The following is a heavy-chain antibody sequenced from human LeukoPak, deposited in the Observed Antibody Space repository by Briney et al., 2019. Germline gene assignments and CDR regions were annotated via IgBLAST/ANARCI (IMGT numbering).Heavy chain of an antibody. CDR3: AKAAVAVLDWFDP. D-gene: IGHD6-19*01. CDR2: IRYDGSNK. V-gene: IGHV3-30*02. CDR1: GFIFSSYG. J-gene: IGHJ5*02. Sequence: GGSLRLSCAASGFIFSSYGMHWVRQAPGKGLEWVVYIRYDGSNKYYADSVKGRFTISRDNSKNTLYLQMNSLRAEDTAVYYCAKAAVAVLDWFDPWGQGTLVTVSS.